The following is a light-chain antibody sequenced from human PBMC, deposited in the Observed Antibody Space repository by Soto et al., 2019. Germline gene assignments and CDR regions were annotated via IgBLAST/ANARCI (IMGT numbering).Light chain of an antibody. J-gene: IGLJ1*01. CDR2: SNN. V-gene: IGLV1-44*01. CDR1: SSNIGSNT. CDR3: QTWGSDIHV. Sequence: QAVVTQPPSASGTPGQRVTISCSGSSSNIGSNTAHWYQQLPGTAPKLLIYSNNLRPSGVPDRFSVSKSGTSASLAISGLQSDDEAVYYCQTWGSDIHVFGPGTKLTVL.